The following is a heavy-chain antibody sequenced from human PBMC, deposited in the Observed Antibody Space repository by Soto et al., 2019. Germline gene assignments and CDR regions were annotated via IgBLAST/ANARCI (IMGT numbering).Heavy chain of an antibody. Sequence: QVQLQESGPGLVKPSETLSLTCTVSGGSVSSGSYYWSWIRQPPGKGLEGIGYIYYSGSTNYNPSLKSQVTIAVDTSKNQFSLKLSSVTAADTAVYYCARDDRKVYDYVWGSYRYTLAYWGQGTLVTVSS. CDR1: GGSVSSGSYY. CDR3: ARDDRKVYDYVWGSYRYTLAY. D-gene: IGHD3-16*02. V-gene: IGHV4-61*01. CDR2: IYYSGST. J-gene: IGHJ4*02.